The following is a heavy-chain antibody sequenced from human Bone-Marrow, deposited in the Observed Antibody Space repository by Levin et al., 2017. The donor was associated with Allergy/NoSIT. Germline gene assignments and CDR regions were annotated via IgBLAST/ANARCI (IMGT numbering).Heavy chain of an antibody. D-gene: IGHD3-10*01. CDR2: IRDDGTAT. CDR3: ARDLNYGSGAYFNPSP. J-gene: IGHJ5*02. CDR1: GFTFRYYA. V-gene: IGHV3-23*01. Sequence: TGGSLRLSCVGAGFTFRYYAMSWVRQAPGKGLEWVSSIRDDGTATYYVDSVRGRFTISRDNSKNTLYLQMNSLRAEDTALYYCARDLNYGSGAYFNPSPWGQGTLVTVSS.